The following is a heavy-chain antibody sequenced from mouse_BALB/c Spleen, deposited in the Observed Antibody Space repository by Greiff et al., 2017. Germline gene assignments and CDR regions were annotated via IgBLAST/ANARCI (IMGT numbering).Heavy chain of an antibody. D-gene: IGHD1-1*01. V-gene: IGHV5-9-4*01. Sequence: EVKLVESGGGLVKPGGSLKLSCAASGFTFSSYAMSWVRQSPEKRLEWVAEISSGGSYTYYPDTVTGRFTISRDNAKNTLYLEMSSLRSEDTAMYYCATYYYGLDYWGQGTTLTVSS. J-gene: IGHJ2*01. CDR2: ISSGGSYT. CDR3: ATYYYGLDY. CDR1: GFTFSSYA.